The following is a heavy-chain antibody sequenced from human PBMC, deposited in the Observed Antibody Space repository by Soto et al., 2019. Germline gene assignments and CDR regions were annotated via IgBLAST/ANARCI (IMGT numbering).Heavy chain of an antibody. J-gene: IGHJ4*02. D-gene: IGHD3-3*01. CDR1: GYTFTGYY. V-gene: IGHV1-2*04. Sequence: GASVKVSCKASGYTFTGYYMHWVRQAPGQGLEWMGWINPNSGGTNYAQKFQGWVTMTRDTSISTAYMELSRLRSDDTAVYYCARDSSFYDFWSGYYTGIFDYWGQGTLVTVSS. CDR2: INPNSGGT. CDR3: ARDSSFYDFWSGYYTGIFDY.